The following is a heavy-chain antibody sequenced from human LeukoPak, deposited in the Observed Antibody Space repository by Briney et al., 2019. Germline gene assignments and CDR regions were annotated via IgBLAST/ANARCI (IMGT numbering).Heavy chain of an antibody. D-gene: IGHD2-2*01. Sequence: KSSETLSLTCTVSGDSISNYYWSWIRQPPGKGLEWIGYIYYSGSTNYNPSLKSRVTISVDTSKNQFSLKLNSVTAADTAVYYCARHLRRRHIVVVPAASRRLDLDAFDIWGQGTMVTVSS. V-gene: IGHV4-59*08. CDR1: GDSISNYY. J-gene: IGHJ3*02. CDR2: IYYSGST. CDR3: ARHLRRRHIVVVPAASRRLDLDAFDI.